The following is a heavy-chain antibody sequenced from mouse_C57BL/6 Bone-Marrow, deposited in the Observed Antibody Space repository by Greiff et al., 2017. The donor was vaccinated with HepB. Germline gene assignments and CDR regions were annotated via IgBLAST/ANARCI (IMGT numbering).Heavy chain of an antibody. V-gene: IGHV1-61*01. CDR2: IYPSDSET. CDR3: ARRGNWAYAMDY. D-gene: IGHD4-1*01. J-gene: IGHJ4*01. CDR1: GYTFTSYW. Sequence: QVQLQQPGAELVRPGSSVKLSCKASGYTFTSYWMDWVKQRPGQGLEWIGNIYPSDSETHYNQKFKDKATLTVDKSSSTAYMQLSSLTSEDSAVYYCARRGNWAYAMDYWGQGTSVTVSS.